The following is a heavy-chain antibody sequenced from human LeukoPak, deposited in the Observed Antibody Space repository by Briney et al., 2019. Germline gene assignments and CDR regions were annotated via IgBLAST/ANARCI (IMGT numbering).Heavy chain of an antibody. CDR1: GGSFSGYY. Sequence: SETLSLTCAVYGGSFSGYYWSWIRQPPGKGLEWIGEINHSGSTNYKPSLQSRVTISVDTSKNQFSLKTRSVTAADTAVYYCAKMTGSYSHPFDYWGQGTLVTVSS. J-gene: IGHJ4*02. CDR2: INHSGST. D-gene: IGHD1-26*01. CDR3: AKMTGSYSHPFDY. V-gene: IGHV4-34*01.